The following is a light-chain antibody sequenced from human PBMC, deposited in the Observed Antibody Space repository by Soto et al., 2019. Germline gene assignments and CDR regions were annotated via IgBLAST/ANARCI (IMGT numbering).Light chain of an antibody. J-gene: IGKJ1*01. CDR3: QQYHSSRRT. CDR2: DTS. CDR1: QSVGGSS. V-gene: IGKV3-20*01. Sequence: EIALTLSPATRSLSPGARAALSWRASQSVGGSSFAGYQQRPGQAPRLLIYDTSTRATGITDGFSGSGCGRDFTLTISRLEPEDFAVDYCQQYHSSRRTFGQGTKVDIK.